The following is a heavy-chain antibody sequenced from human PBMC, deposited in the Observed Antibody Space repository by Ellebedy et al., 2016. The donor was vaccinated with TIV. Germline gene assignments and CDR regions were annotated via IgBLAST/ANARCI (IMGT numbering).Heavy chain of an antibody. CDR2: IYYNGST. D-gene: IGHD2-21*02. V-gene: IGHV4-39*01. CDR3: GKLFHDTYCGGDCYDYYSMDV. CDR1: GGSINPRNSS. J-gene: IGHJ6*02. Sequence: MPSETLSLTCTVSGGSINPRNSSWGWIRQPPGKGLEWIATIYYNGSTHYAPSLKSRVPISVDTPKNQFSLKLTSVTAADTAVYYCGKLFHDTYCGGDCYDYYSMDVWGQGTTVIVSS.